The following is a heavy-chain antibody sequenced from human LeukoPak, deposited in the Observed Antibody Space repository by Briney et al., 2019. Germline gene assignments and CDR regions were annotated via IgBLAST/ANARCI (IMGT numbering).Heavy chain of an antibody. J-gene: IGHJ4*02. CDR3: AKNAAGIVLMIYAPLDS. Sequence: GGSLRLSCAASGFTFGMYAMSWVRQAPGKRLEWVSTLSGSGGSTYYADSVKGRFTISGDESKNTLSLQMNSLRPEDTAVYYCAKNAAGIVLMIYAPLDSWGQGTLVTVSS. V-gene: IGHV3-23*01. CDR1: GFTFGMYA. D-gene: IGHD2-8*01. CDR2: LSGSGGST.